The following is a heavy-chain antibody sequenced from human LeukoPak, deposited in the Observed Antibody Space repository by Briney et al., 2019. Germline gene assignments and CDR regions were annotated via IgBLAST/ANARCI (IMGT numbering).Heavy chain of an antibody. CDR2: ISAYNGNT. CDR1: GYTFTSYD. J-gene: IGHJ5*02. V-gene: IGHV1-18*01. CDR3: ARDCSSTSCLNWFDP. Sequence: ASVKVSCKASGYTFTSYDINWVRQATGQGLEWMGWISAYNGNTNYAQKLQGRVTMTTDTSTSTAYMELRSLRSDDTAVYYCARDCSSTSCLNWFDPWGQGTLVTVSS. D-gene: IGHD2-2*01.